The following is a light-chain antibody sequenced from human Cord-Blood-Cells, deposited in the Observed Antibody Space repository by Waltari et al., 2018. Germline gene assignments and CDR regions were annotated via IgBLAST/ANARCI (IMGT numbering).Light chain of an antibody. CDR3: NSRDSSGNHWV. Sequence: SSELTQDPAVSVALGQTVRITCQGDRLRSYYASWYQQKPGQAPLLVIYGKNKRPSGIPDRFSGSSSGNTASLTITGAQAEDEADYYCNSRDSSGNHWVFGGGTKLTVL. CDR1: RLRSYY. J-gene: IGLJ3*02. CDR2: GKN. V-gene: IGLV3-19*01.